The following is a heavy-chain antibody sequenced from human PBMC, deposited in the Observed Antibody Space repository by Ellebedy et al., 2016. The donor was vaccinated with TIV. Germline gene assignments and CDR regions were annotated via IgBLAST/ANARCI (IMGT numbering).Heavy chain of an antibody. D-gene: IGHD2-15*01. J-gene: IGHJ1*01. CDR2: IIPIFGTA. V-gene: IGHV1-69*05. Sequence: SVKVSCXASGGTFSSYAISWVRQAPGQGLEWMGGIIPIFGTANYAQKFQGRVTMTTDTSTSTAYMELRSLRSDDTAVYYCARDRGGRIVVVVAATHEYFQHWGQGTLVTVSS. CDR1: GGTFSSYA. CDR3: ARDRGGRIVVVVAATHEYFQH.